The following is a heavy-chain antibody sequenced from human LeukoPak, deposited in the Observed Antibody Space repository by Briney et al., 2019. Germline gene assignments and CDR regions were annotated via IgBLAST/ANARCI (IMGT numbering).Heavy chain of an antibody. J-gene: IGHJ5*02. Sequence: PGGSLRLSCAASGFTFTSYAMSWVRQAPGKGLEWVSTITGSGGSTYYADSVKGRFTISRDNSKNTLYLQMNSLRAEDTALYYCAKGYCSSEGFDPWGQGTLVTVSS. CDR2: ITGSGGST. V-gene: IGHV3-23*01. D-gene: IGHD2-2*01. CDR1: GFTFTSYA. CDR3: AKGYCSSEGFDP.